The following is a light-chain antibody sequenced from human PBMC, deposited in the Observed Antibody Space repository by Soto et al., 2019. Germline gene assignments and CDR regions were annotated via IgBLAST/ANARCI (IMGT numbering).Light chain of an antibody. CDR2: EVT. CDR3: SSYTSSNTPYV. CDR1: SSDVGAYHF. J-gene: IGLJ1*01. V-gene: IGLV2-14*01. Sequence: QSVLTHPASASGSPRQSITISCTGSSSDVGAYHFVSWYQHHPGKAPKLIPYEVTARPSGVSSRFSGSKSGNTASLTISGLQADDEANYYCSSYTSSNTPYVLGTGTKVNVL.